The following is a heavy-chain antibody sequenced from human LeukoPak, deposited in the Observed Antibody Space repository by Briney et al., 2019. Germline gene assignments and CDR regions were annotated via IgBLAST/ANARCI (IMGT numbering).Heavy chain of an antibody. CDR2: ISSSSNYI. Sequence: AGGSLRLSCAASGFTFTSYSMNWVRQAPGKGLEWVSSISSSSNYIYYADSVRGRFTVSRDNAKNSLYLQMNSLRAEDTAVYYCARVLHKRNYDSSDYYGYWGQGTLVTVSS. J-gene: IGHJ4*02. CDR1: GFTFTSYS. D-gene: IGHD3-22*01. CDR3: ARVLHKRNYDSSDYYGY. V-gene: IGHV3-21*01.